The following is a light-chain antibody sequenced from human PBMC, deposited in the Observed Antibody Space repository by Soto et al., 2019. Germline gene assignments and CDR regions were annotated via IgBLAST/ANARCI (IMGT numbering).Light chain of an antibody. CDR3: QQYSSSPLT. CDR1: QSVSSSY. J-gene: IGKJ4*01. CDR2: GAS. Sequence: EIVLTQSPGTLSLSPGERATLSCRASQSVSSSYLAWYQQKPGQAPRLLIYGASSRATGIPDTFSGSGSGTAFTLTISRLEPEDFAVYYCQQYSSSPLTFGGGTKVEIK. V-gene: IGKV3-20*01.